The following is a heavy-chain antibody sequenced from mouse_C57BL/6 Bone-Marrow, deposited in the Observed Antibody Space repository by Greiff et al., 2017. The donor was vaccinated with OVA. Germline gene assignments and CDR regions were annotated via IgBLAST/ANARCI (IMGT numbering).Heavy chain of an antibody. CDR2: ISDGGSYT. Sequence: DVHLVESGGGLVKPGGSLKLSCAASGFTFSSYAMSWVRQTPEKRLEWVATISDGGSYTYYPDNVKGRFTISRDNAKNNLYLQMSHLKSEDTAMYYCARDPLYWYFDVWGTGTTVTVSS. J-gene: IGHJ1*03. CDR1: GFTFSSYA. V-gene: IGHV5-4*01. CDR3: ARDPLYWYFDV.